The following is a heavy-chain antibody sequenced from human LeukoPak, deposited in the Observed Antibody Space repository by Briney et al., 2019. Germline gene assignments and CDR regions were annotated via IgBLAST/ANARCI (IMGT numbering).Heavy chain of an antibody. J-gene: IGHJ4*02. CDR1: GFTFSSYS. V-gene: IGHV3-21*01. CDR3: ARVDRRPGIAAAGPGY. D-gene: IGHD6-13*01. CDR2: ISSSSSYI. Sequence: PGGSLRLSCAASGFTFSSYSMNWVRQAPGKGLEWVSSISSSSSYIYHADSVKGRFTISRDNAKNSLYLQMNSLRAEDTAVYYCARVDRRPGIAAAGPGYWGQGTLVTVSS.